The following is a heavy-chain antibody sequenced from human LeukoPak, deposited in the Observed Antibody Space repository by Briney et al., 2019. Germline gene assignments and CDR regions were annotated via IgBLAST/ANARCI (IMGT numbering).Heavy chain of an antibody. CDR1: GFTFGDYV. V-gene: IGHV3-21*01. J-gene: IGHJ4*02. CDR3: ARGEYGSGSYHIDY. CDR2: ISSSSSYI. Sequence: GGSLRLSCTASGFTFGDYVMNWVRQAPGKGLEWVSFISSSSSYIYYADSVKGRFTISRDNAKNSLYLQMNSLRAEDTAVYYCARGEYGSGSYHIDYWGQGTLVTVSS. D-gene: IGHD3-10*01.